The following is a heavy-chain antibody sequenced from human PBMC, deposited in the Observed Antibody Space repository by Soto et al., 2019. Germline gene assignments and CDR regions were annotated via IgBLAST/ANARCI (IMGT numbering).Heavy chain of an antibody. D-gene: IGHD2-2*01. CDR1: GGSISSGGYY. J-gene: IGHJ5*02. V-gene: IGHV4-31*03. Sequence: PSETLSLTCTVSGGSISSGGYYWSWIRQHPGKGLEWIGYIYYSGSTYYNPSLKSRVTISVDTSKNQFSLKLSSVTAADTAVYYCARGGVVVQAANNWFDPWGQGTLVTVSS. CDR2: IYYSGST. CDR3: ARGGVVVQAANNWFDP.